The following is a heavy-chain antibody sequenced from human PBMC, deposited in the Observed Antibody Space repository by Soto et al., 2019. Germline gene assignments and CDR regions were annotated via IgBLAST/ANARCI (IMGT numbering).Heavy chain of an antibody. J-gene: IGHJ4*02. CDR2: ISGYNGNT. Sequence: QVQLVQSGAAVKKPGASVKVSCKASGYTFTIYGISWVRQAPGQGLEWMGWISGYNGNTDYAQNLQDRVTLTTDASTSSVFMALRSRRSDDTAVYYCARVDYYDSSGYYGYWGQGTLITVSS. V-gene: IGHV1-18*04. D-gene: IGHD3-22*01. CDR1: GYTFTIYG. CDR3: ARVDYYDSSGYYGY.